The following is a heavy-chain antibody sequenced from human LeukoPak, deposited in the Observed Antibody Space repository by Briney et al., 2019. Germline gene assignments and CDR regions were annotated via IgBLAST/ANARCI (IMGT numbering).Heavy chain of an antibody. CDR2: TYYRSKWYN. J-gene: IGHJ5*02. V-gene: IGHV6-1*01. D-gene: IGHD6-13*01. CDR3: AREAAAGRTKVKNWFDP. CDR1: GDSVSSNSAA. Sequence: SQTLSLTCAISGDSVSSNSAAWNWIRQSPSRGLEWLGRTYYRSKWYNDYAVSVKSRITINPDTSKNQFSLQLNSVTPEDTAVYYCAREAAAGRTKVKNWFDPWGQGTLVTVSS.